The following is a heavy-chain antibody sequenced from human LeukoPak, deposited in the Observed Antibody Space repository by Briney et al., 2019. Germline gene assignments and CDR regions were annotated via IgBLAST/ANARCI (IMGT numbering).Heavy chain of an antibody. V-gene: IGHV3-48*03. CDR3: AREGPSSSSCFDY. CDR1: GFTFSSYE. J-gene: IGHJ4*02. CDR2: ISSSGSTI. D-gene: IGHD6-13*01. Sequence: GGSLRLSCAASGFTFSSYEMNWVRQAPGKGLEWVSYISSSGSTIYYADSVKGRFTFSRDNAKNSLYLQMNSLRAEDTAVYYCAREGPSSSSCFDYWGQGTLVTVSS.